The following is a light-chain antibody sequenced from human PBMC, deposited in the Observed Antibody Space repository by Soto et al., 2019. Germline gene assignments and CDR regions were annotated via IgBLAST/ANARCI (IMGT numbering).Light chain of an antibody. Sequence: DIQMTQSPSTLSGSVGDRVTITCRASQTISSWLAWYQQKPGKAPKLLIYKASTLKSGVPSRFSGSGSGTEFTLTISSLQPDDFATYYCQQYKSHRRTFGQGTKVEIK. V-gene: IGKV1-5*03. CDR1: QTISSW. J-gene: IGKJ1*01. CDR2: KAS. CDR3: QQYKSHRRT.